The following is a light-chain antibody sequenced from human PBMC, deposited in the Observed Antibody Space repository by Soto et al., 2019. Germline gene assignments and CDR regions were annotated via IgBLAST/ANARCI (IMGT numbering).Light chain of an antibody. Sequence: EIVLTQSPGTLSLSLGERATLSCRASQSVSSSYLAWYQQKPGQAPRLLIYGASSRATGIPDRFSGSGSGTDFTLTISRLEPEDFAVYYCQQYGSSLTWTFGQGTKVEIK. V-gene: IGKV3-20*01. J-gene: IGKJ1*01. CDR1: QSVSSSY. CDR3: QQYGSSLTWT. CDR2: GAS.